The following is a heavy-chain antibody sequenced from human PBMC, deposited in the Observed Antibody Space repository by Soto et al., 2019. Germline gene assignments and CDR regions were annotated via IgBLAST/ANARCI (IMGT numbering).Heavy chain of an antibody. Sequence: QVQLVESGGGVVQPGRSLRLSCAASGFTFSSYGMHWVRQAPGKGLEWVAVMWYDGSNKYYADSVKGRFTISRDNSKNTLYLQMNSLRAEDTAVYYCARAPDYGDYNFDYWGQGTLVTVSS. CDR1: GFTFSSYG. CDR2: MWYDGSNK. J-gene: IGHJ4*02. V-gene: IGHV3-33*01. CDR3: ARAPDYGDYNFDY. D-gene: IGHD4-17*01.